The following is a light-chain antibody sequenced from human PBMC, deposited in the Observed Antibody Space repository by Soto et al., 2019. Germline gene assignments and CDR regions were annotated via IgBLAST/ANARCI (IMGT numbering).Light chain of an antibody. CDR1: QSVSGN. V-gene: IGKV3-15*01. CDR3: QQYNEWPPLT. Sequence: TQSPATLSVSPGGRTILSCRASQSVSGNLAWYQQKPGQAPRLLIYDTSTRATDIPARFSGSGSGTEFTLTISNLQSEDFAVYYCQQYNEWPPLTFGGGTKVDIK. CDR2: DTS. J-gene: IGKJ4*01.